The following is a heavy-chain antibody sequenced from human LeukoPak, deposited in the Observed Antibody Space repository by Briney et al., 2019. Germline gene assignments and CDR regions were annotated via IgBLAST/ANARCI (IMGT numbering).Heavy chain of an antibody. CDR3: ARAGYYYGSGSYYPY. CDR1: GYTFTGYY. CDR2: INPNSGGT. V-gene: IGHV1-2*02. Sequence: ASVKVSCKASGYTFTGYYMHWVRQAPGQGLEWMGWINPNSGGTNYAQKFQGRVTMTRDTSISTAYMELSRLRSDDTAVYYCARAGYYYGSGSYYPYWGQGTLVTVSS. D-gene: IGHD3-10*01. J-gene: IGHJ4*02.